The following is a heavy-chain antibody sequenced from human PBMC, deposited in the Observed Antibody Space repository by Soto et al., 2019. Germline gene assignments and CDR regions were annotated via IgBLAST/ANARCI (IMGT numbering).Heavy chain of an antibody. Sequence: PSATLSLTCTVSGGSIKVGGYYWGWIRQPPGKGLEWVATIYYSGTTYYNPSLKSRLTISLDTSRNQFSLDLTSVTAADTAVYYCERLAYSHYSTWGQGTLVT. J-gene: IGHJ4*02. CDR3: ERLAYSHYST. CDR1: GGSIKVGGYY. D-gene: IGHD5-12*01. CDR2: IYYSGTT. V-gene: IGHV4-39*01.